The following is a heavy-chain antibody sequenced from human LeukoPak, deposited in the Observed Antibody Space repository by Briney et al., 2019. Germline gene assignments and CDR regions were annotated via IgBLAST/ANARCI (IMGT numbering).Heavy chain of an antibody. Sequence: ASVKVSCKASGYTFTGYYMHWVRQAPGQGLEWTGWINPNSGGTNYAQKFQGRVTMTRDTSISTAYMELSRLRSDDTAVYYCARGYCSGGSCYYYFDYWGQGTLVTVSS. CDR1: GYTFTGYY. D-gene: IGHD2-15*01. J-gene: IGHJ4*02. V-gene: IGHV1-2*02. CDR2: INPNSGGT. CDR3: ARGYCSGGSCYYYFDY.